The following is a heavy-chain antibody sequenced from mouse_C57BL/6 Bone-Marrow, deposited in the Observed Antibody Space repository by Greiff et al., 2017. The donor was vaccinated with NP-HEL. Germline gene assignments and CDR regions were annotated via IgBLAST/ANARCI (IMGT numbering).Heavy chain of an antibody. CDR1: GYTFTDYY. Sequence: VQLQQSGPVLVKPGASVKMSCKASGYTFTDYYMNWVKQSHGKSLEWIGVINPYNGGTSYNQKFKGKATLTVDKSSSTAYMELNRLTSEDSAVYYCARGEYSNYVGFAYWGKETLVTVSA. CDR2: INPYNGGT. D-gene: IGHD2-5*01. V-gene: IGHV1-19*01. CDR3: ARGEYSNYVGFAY. J-gene: IGHJ3*01.